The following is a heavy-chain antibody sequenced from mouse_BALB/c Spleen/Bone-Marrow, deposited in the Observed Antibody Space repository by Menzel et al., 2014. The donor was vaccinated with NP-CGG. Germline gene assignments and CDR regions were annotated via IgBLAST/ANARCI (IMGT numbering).Heavy chain of an antibody. CDR2: ISSGGPYT. CDR3: ARPDGYGGAWVSL. CDR1: GFPFSRYD. V-gene: IGHV5-9*02. Sequence: EVMLVESGGGLVKPGGSLKLSCAASGFPFSRYDMSWVRQTPEKRLEWVATISSGGPYTYYPVSVKGRFTISRDNARNPLFLPMSGLRAEGTALYYRARPDGYGGAWVSLLGQGTLVTVSA. J-gene: IGHJ3*01. D-gene: IGHD2-2*01.